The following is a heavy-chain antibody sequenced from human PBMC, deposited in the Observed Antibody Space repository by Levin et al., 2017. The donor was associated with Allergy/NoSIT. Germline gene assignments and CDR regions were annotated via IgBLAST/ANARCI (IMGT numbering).Heavy chain of an antibody. CDR1: GGSISSSNW. V-gene: IGHV4-4*02. CDR3: ARASSQGSGQGRGYY. J-gene: IGHJ4*02. D-gene: IGHD6-19*01. CDR2: IYHSGST. Sequence: SETLSLTCAVSGGSISSSNWWSWVRQPPGKGLEWIGEIYHSGSTNYNPSLKSRVTISVDKSKNQFSLKLSSVTAADTAVYYCARASSQGSGQGRGYYWGQGTLVTVSS.